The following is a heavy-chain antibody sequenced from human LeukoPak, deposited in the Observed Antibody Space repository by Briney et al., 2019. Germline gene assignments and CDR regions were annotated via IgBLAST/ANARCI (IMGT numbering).Heavy chain of an antibody. CDR3: ARDYQLRHAFDI. V-gene: IGHV3-21*01. CDR2: ISSSSSYI. Sequence: PGGSLRLSCAASGFTFSSYSMNWVRQAPGKGLEWVSSISSSSSYIYYADSVKGRFTISRDNAKNSLYLQMNSLSAEDTAVYYCARDYQLRHAFDIWGQGTMVTVSS. J-gene: IGHJ3*02. D-gene: IGHD2-2*01. CDR1: GFTFSSYS.